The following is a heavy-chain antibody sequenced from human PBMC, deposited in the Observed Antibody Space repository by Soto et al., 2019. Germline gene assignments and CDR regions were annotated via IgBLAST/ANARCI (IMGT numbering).Heavy chain of an antibody. V-gene: IGHV3-33*03. CDR3: ARGDYHDTSGPFSDAFDV. CDR2: IRYDGSNK. CDR1: GFTFSIYD. Sequence: SCAASGFTFSIYDIHWVRQAPGRGLEWVAVIRYDGSNKSYADSVKGRFTISRDNTKNSLYLQMNSLRAEDTAVYYCARGDYHDTSGPFSDAFDVWGQGTMVTVSS. J-gene: IGHJ3*01. D-gene: IGHD3-22*01.